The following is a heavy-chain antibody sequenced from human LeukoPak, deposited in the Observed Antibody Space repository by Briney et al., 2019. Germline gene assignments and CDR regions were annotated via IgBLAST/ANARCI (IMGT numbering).Heavy chain of an antibody. CDR2: IIPIFNTT. V-gene: IGHV1-69*13. J-gene: IGHJ5*02. D-gene: IGHD6-13*01. Sequence: SVNVSCKASGDTFSHYAITWVRQAPGQGLEWMGGIIPIFNTTNYAQKFQGRVTITADESTNTAYMELSSLRSEDTAVYYCARESSISSSWLNWFDPWGQGTLVTVPS. CDR1: GDTFSHYA. CDR3: ARESSISSSWLNWFDP.